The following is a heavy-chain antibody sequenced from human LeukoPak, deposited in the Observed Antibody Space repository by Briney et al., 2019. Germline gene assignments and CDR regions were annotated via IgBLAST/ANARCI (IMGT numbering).Heavy chain of an antibody. CDR3: AKGRIANNWFDP. V-gene: IGHV3-23*01. J-gene: IGHJ5*02. CDR2: ISGSGGST. Sequence: VSAISGSGGSTYYADSVKGRFTISRDNSKNTLYLQMNSLRAEDTAVYYCAKGRIANNWFDPWGQGTLVTVSS. D-gene: IGHD6-13*01.